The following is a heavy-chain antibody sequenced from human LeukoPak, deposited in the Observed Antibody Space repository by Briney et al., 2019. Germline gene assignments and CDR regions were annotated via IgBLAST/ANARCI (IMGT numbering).Heavy chain of an antibody. J-gene: IGHJ4*02. CDR1: GFTFSSYD. V-gene: IGHV3-48*03. CDR2: ISSSSTTI. CDR3: ARVGDYCSGTTCYKGFDY. D-gene: IGHD2-2*02. Sequence: GGSLRLSCAASGFTFSSYDMNWVRQAPGKGLEWVSYISSSSTTIIYADSVKGRFTISRDNSKNSLYLQMNSLRVEDTAVYYCARVGDYCSGTTCYKGFDYWGQGTLVTVSS.